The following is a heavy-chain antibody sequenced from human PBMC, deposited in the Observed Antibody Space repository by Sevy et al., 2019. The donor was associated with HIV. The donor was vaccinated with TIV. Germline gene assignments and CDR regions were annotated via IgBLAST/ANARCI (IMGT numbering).Heavy chain of an antibody. J-gene: IGHJ6*02. Sequence: GGSLRLSCAASGFTFDDYAMHWVRQVPGKGLEWVSGISWNSNSIGYADSVKGRVTISRDNAKKSLYLQMNSLRTEDSALYYCAKATDPDYDFWSDIDHYYYAMDVWGQGTTVTVSS. CDR1: GFTFDDYA. V-gene: IGHV3-9*01. D-gene: IGHD3-3*01. CDR3: AKATDPDYDFWSDIDHYYYAMDV. CDR2: ISWNSNSI.